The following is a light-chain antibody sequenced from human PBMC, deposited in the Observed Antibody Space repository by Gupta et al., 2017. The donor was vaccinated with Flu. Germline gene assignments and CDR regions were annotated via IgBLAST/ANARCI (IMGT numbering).Light chain of an antibody. CDR2: DVT. J-gene: IGLJ1*01. Sequence: QSALTQTASASGTPAQSITTPCPGTSSDVGRSDSVSWYQQHPDKAPKLIIFDVTNRPSGVSSRFSGSKSGNTASLTISGLQAEDETDYYCSSYTSTSTFYVFGTGTRVTVL. V-gene: IGLV2-14*03. CDR1: SSDVGRSDS. CDR3: SSYTSTSTFYV.